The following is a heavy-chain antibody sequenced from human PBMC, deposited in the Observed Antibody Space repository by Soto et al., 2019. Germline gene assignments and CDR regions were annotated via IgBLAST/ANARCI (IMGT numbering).Heavy chain of an antibody. CDR1: GFTFSSYA. CDR2: ISGSDGST. Sequence: EVQLLESGGGLVQPGGSLRLSCAASGFTFSSYAMSWVRQAPGKGLEWVSAISGSDGSTYYADSVKGRFTISRDNSKNTLYLQMNSLRAEYTAVYYCAKDADIVVVVAATPYGAFDIWGQGTMVTVSS. D-gene: IGHD2-15*01. J-gene: IGHJ3*02. CDR3: AKDADIVVVVAATPYGAFDI. V-gene: IGHV3-23*01.